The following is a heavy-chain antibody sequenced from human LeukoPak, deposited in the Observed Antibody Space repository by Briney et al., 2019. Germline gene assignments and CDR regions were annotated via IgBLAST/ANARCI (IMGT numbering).Heavy chain of an antibody. Sequence: PETLSLTCAVYGGSFSGYYWSWIRQPPGKGLEWIGEINHSGSTNYNPSLKSRVTISVDTSKNQFSLKLSSVTAADTAVYYCARDAVAVDYWGQGTLVTVSS. J-gene: IGHJ4*02. CDR3: ARDAVAVDY. D-gene: IGHD6-19*01. CDR1: GGSFSGYY. V-gene: IGHV4-34*01. CDR2: INHSGST.